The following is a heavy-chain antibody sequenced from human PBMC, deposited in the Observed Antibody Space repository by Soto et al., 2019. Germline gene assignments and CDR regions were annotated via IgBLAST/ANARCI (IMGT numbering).Heavy chain of an antibody. Sequence: GGSLRLSCAASGFTFSSYWMSWVRQAPGKGLEWVANIKQDGSEKYDVDSVKGRFTISRDNAKNSLYLQMNSLRAEDTAVYYCARVGVRAAHDAFDIWGQGTMVTVSS. CDR1: GFTFSSYW. J-gene: IGHJ3*02. CDR3: ARVGVRAAHDAFDI. D-gene: IGHD6-6*01. CDR2: IKQDGSEK. V-gene: IGHV3-7*03.